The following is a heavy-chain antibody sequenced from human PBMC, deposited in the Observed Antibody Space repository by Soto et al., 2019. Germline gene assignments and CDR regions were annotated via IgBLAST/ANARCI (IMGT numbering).Heavy chain of an antibody. CDR3: XXXXXXXXGTYSSLGFFDY. J-gene: IGHJ4*02. V-gene: IGHV3-23*01. D-gene: IGHD3-16*01. CDR1: GFVFNNYA. Sequence: DVQLLESGGGLVQPGGSLRLSCVASGFVFNNYAMSWVRQAPGKGLQWVAGISGSGARIHYSTSVEGRFTISRDNSXXXXXXXXXXXXXXXXXXXXXXXXXXXXXGTYSSLGFFDYWGQGTLVIVSA. CDR2: ISGSGARI.